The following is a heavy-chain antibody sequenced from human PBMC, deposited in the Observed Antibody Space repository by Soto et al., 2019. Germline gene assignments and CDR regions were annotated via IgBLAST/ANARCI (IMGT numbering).Heavy chain of an antibody. CDR2: IIPIFGTA. D-gene: IGHD3-16*02. Sequence: QVQLVQSGAEVKKPGSSVKVSCKASGGTFSSYAISWVRQAPGQGLEWMGGIIPIFGTANYAQKFQGRVTITADESTRTAYMELSSLRSEDTAVYYCARVRPHYDYVWGSYRSFDYWGQGTLVTVSS. CDR3: ARVRPHYDYVWGSYRSFDY. V-gene: IGHV1-69*01. J-gene: IGHJ4*02. CDR1: GGTFSSYA.